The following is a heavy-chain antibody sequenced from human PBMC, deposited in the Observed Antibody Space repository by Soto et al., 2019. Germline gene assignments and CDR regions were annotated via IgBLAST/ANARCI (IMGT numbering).Heavy chain of an antibody. J-gene: IGHJ4*02. Sequence: QVQLVQSGPEVKKPGASVKVSCKGSGYTFSNGVTWVRQAPGQGLERLGWVSAYNRNTDYAQKFEDRATMTIDTSTNTAYLELRGLTTDDTAGYYCARERRLEPLLYWGQGTL. CDR2: VSAYNRNT. CDR1: GYTFSNG. D-gene: IGHD1-1*01. CDR3: ARERRLEPLLY. V-gene: IGHV1-18*01.